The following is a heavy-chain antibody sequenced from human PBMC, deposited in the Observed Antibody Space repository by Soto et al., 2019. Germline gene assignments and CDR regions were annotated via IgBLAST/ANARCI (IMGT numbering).Heavy chain of an antibody. Sequence: SETLSLTCTVSGDAISSGYYWSWIRQRPGEGLEWIGYIYKSGTTYYNPSLESRLTISLDTSENKFSLKLSSATAADTALYYCARVPKIKRGTVAKSVLGYFYYIDVWGKGTTVTVSS. CDR1: GDAISSGYY. CDR2: IYKSGTT. D-gene: IGHD5-12*01. V-gene: IGHV4-30-4*01. CDR3: ARVPKIKRGTVAKSVLGYFYYIDV. J-gene: IGHJ6*03.